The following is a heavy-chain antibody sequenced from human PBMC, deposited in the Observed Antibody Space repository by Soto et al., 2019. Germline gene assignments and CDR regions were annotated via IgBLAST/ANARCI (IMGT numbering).Heavy chain of an antibody. CDR3: ERRRPTGYYNY. J-gene: IGHJ4*02. V-gene: IGHV3-11*03. CDR2: IGVTGTYT. D-gene: IGHD3-9*01. CDR1: GFPFSDYY. Sequence: GGSLRLSCAASGFPFSDYYMSWIRQAPGKGLEWVSTIGVTGTYTKNADSVKGRFTISRDNAKNSLYLQINSLRAEDTAVYYYERRRPTGYYNYWRQGTLVTVS.